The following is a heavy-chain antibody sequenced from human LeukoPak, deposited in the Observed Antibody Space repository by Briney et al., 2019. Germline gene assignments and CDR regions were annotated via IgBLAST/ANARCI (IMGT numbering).Heavy chain of an antibody. CDR3: ARLWSSGTTPIDY. D-gene: IGHD3-10*01. V-gene: IGHV4-59*08. J-gene: IGHJ4*02. CDR1: GGSIGSYF. CDR2: IYCSGST. Sequence: SETLSLTCTVSGGSIGSYFWSWIRQPPGRGLEWIGYIYCSGSTNYNPSLKSRVTISVDTSKNQFSLKLNSVTAADTAVYYCARLWSSGTTPIDYWGQGTLVTVSS.